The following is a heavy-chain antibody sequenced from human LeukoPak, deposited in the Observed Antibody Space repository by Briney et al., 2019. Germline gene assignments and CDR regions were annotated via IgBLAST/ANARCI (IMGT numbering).Heavy chain of an antibody. CDR1: GFTFSNYY. Sequence: GGSLRLSCAASGFTFSNYYMNWVRQAPGKGLEWVPSISGSSSYIYYADSVKGRFTISRDNAKNSLYLQMNSLRAEDTVVYYCARDVYYYDSSGFDPWGQGTLVTVSS. CDR3: ARDVYYYDSSGFDP. D-gene: IGHD3-22*01. CDR2: ISGSSSYI. J-gene: IGHJ5*02. V-gene: IGHV3-21*01.